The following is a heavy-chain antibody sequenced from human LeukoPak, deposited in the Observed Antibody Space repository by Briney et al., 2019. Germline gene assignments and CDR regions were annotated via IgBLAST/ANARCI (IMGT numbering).Heavy chain of an antibody. CDR1: GFTFSSYA. CDR2: ISYDGSNE. J-gene: IGHJ4*02. V-gene: IGHV3-30*04. D-gene: IGHD6-13*01. Sequence: GGSLRLSCAASGFTFSSYAMHWVRQAPGKGLEWVAVISYDGSNEYYADSVKGRFTISRDNSKNTLYLQMNSLRAEDTAVYYCASENGVAAAQFDYWGQGTLVTVSS. CDR3: ASENGVAAAQFDY.